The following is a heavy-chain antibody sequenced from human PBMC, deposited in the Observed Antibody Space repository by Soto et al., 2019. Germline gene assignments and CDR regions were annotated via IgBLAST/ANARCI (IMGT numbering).Heavy chain of an antibody. CDR1: GGSISSYY. CDR3: ARINSGYDETPIVGATSAFDI. D-gene: IGHD1-26*01. V-gene: IGHV4-59*08. J-gene: IGHJ3*02. Sequence: SETLSLTCTVSGGSISSYYWSWIRQPPGKGLEWIGYIYYSGSTNYNPSLKSRVTISVDTSKNQFSLKLSSVTAADTAVYYCARINSGYDETPIVGATSAFDIWGQGTMVTVSS. CDR2: IYYSGST.